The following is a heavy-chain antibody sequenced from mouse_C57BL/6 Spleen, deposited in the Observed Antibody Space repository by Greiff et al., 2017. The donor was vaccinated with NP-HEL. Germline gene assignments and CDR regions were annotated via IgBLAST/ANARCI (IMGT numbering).Heavy chain of an antibody. CDR3: GRWGDGSSYVGNY. D-gene: IGHD1-1*01. J-gene: IGHJ2*01. CDR1: GYTFTSYW. CDR2: IDPSDSYT. Sequence: QVQLQQPGAELVMPGASVKLSCKASGYTFTSYWMHWVKQRPGQGLEWIGEIDPSDSYTNYNQKFKGKSTLTVDKSSSTAYMQLSSLTSEASAVYYRGRWGDGSSYVGNYWGQGTTLTVSS. V-gene: IGHV1-69*01.